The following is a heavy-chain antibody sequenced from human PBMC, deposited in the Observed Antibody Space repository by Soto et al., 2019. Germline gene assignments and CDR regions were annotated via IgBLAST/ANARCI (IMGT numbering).Heavy chain of an antibody. CDR3: ARAKTADGDYYASGSYFDY. CDR2: INTDGSIT. V-gene: IGHV3-74*01. J-gene: IGHJ4*02. Sequence: PGGSLRLSCAASGFTFSSYWMHWVRQVPGKGLVWVSRINTDGSITSYADSVTGRFTISRDNAKNTLYLQMNSLRAEDAAVYYCARAKTADGDYYASGSYFDYWGQGTLVTVSS. D-gene: IGHD3-10*01. CDR1: GFTFSSYW.